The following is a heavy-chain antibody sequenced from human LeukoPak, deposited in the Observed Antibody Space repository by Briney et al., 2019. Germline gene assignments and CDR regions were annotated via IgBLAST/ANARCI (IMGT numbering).Heavy chain of an antibody. CDR2: INHSGST. CDR3: ARFFPFGGVIDYYYYYGMDV. V-gene: IGHV4-34*01. J-gene: IGHJ6*02. CDR1: GGSFSGYY. Sequence: PSETLSLTCAVYGGSFSGYYWSWIRQPPGKGLEWIGEINHSGSTNYNPSLKSRVTISVDTSKNQFSLKLSSVTAADTAVYYCARFFPFGGVIDYYYYYGMDVWGQGTTVTVSS. D-gene: IGHD3-16*02.